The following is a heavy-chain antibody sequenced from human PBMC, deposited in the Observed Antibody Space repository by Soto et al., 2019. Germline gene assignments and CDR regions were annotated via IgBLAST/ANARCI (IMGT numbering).Heavy chain of an antibody. Sequence: QVQLVESGGGVVQPGRSLSLSCAASGFTFGNFGIHWVRQAPGKGLEWVADISNDGSRRYYADSVKGRFTISRDNSKNTLYLQMDSLRAEDTAVYFCARGCSGGTNCFYFDFWGQGILVTVSS. D-gene: IGHD6-13*01. CDR3: ARGCSGGTNCFYFDF. CDR1: GFTFGNFG. V-gene: IGHV3-30*03. J-gene: IGHJ4*02. CDR2: ISNDGSRR.